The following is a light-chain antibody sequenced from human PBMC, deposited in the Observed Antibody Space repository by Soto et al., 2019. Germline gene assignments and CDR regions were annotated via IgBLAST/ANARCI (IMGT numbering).Light chain of an antibody. V-gene: IGKV1-5*03. CDR3: QHYSTYSEA. CDR1: QTIRSW. Sequence: SQWSQAGSSLSSSVADRLTITCRASQTIRSWLGWYQQKPGKAPKRLSYKASTLKSGVPSRFSCSGYGTEFNLTLSSRQPDGFATPNCQHYSTYSEALGQGTKVDIK. CDR2: KAS. J-gene: IGKJ1*01.